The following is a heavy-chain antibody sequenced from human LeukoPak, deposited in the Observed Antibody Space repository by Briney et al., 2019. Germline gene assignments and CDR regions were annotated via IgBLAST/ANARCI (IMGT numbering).Heavy chain of an antibody. Sequence: GGSLRLSCAASGFTFSSYSMNWVRQAPGKGLEWISYISSSSNTIKYADSVKGRLTISRDNAKNSLFLQMNSLKAEDTAVYYCAAYDSSGYVDYWGQGTLVTVSS. CDR1: GFTFSSYS. V-gene: IGHV3-48*01. CDR2: ISSSSNTI. CDR3: AAYDSSGYVDY. J-gene: IGHJ4*02. D-gene: IGHD3-22*01.